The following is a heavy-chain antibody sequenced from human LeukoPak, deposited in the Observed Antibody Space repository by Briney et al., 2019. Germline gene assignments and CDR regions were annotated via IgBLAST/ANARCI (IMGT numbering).Heavy chain of an antibody. CDR1: GCTFTSYD. Sequence: ASVKVSCKASGCTFTSYDINWVRQATGQGLEWMGWMNPNSGNTGYAQKFQGRVTMTRNTSISTAYMELSSLRSEDTAVYYCAIQVGTPYYYYYGMDVWGQGTTVTVSS. D-gene: IGHD2-21*02. CDR2: MNPNSGNT. V-gene: IGHV1-8*01. J-gene: IGHJ6*02. CDR3: AIQVGTPYYYYYGMDV.